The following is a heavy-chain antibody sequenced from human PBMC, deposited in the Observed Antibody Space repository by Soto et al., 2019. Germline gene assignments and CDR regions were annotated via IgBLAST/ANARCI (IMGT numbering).Heavy chain of an antibody. CDR2: IKHDTSEA. D-gene: IGHD3-16*02. V-gene: IGHV3-7*03. CDR1: GFKFSDYW. J-gene: IGHJ4*02. CDR3: ARDGLLFSGPYRPSRFDY. Sequence: DVQLVESGGGWVQPGRSLRLSCAASGFKFSDYWMSWVRQAPGKGLEWVGNIKHDTSEAHYADSEKGRFTITRDNIKNFLFLQMRDLRADDTASYYCARDGLLFSGPYRPSRFDYWGLGALVTVSS.